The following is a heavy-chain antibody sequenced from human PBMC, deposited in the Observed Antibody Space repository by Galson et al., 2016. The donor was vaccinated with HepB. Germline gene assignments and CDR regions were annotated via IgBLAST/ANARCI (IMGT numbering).Heavy chain of an antibody. CDR1: GGSLSSSTYY. V-gene: IGHV4-39*01. CDR2: IYYSGSGSA. Sequence: ETLSLTCTVSGGSLSSSTYYWGWIRQPPGKGLEWIGTIYYSGSGSAYYNPSLKSRVTISVGTSKNQFSLKVSSVTAADTAVDYCAGGTDSTTWYPNWFDPWGQGTLVTVSS. D-gene: IGHD6-13*01. J-gene: IGHJ5*02. CDR3: AGGTDSTTWYPNWFDP.